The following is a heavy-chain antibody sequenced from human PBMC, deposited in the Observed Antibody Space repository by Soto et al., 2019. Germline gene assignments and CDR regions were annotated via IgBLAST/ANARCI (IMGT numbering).Heavy chain of an antibody. CDR1: GFTFSSYG. CDR3: AKEDYGGNRFFFDY. CDR2: ISYDGSNK. V-gene: IGHV3-30*18. J-gene: IGHJ4*02. Sequence: GGSLRLSCAASGFTFSSYGMHWVRQAPGKGLEWVAVISYDGSNKYYADSVKGRFTISRDNSKNTLYLQMNSLRAEDTAVYYCAKEDYGGNRFFFDYRGQGTPVTVSS. D-gene: IGHD4-17*01.